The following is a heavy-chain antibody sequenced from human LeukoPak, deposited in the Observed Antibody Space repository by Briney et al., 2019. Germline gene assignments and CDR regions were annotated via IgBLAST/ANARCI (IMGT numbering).Heavy chain of an antibody. Sequence: PGGSLRLSCAASGFTFGSYGMHWVRQAPGKGLEWVAVISYDGSNKYYADSVKGRFTISRDNSKNTLYLQMNSLRAEDTAVYYCAKDSAYSGSYYDYWGQGTLVTVSS. CDR2: ISYDGSNK. J-gene: IGHJ4*02. CDR1: GFTFGSYG. D-gene: IGHD1-26*01. V-gene: IGHV3-30*18. CDR3: AKDSAYSGSYYDY.